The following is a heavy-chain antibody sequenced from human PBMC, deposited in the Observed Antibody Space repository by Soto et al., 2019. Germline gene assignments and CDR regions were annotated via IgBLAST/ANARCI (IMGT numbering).Heavy chain of an antibody. CDR1: GFTFSDHY. J-gene: IGHJ5*01. D-gene: IGHD3-22*01. Sequence: GGYLRLSCAASGFTFSDHYMSWIRQAPGKGLEWVSYISSSGSYTNYADSVKGRFTTSRDNAKNSLSLQMNSLRAEDTAVYYCARVDVTYCFDRSAYSPDSWGQGTLVTVSS. CDR2: ISSSGSYT. CDR3: ARVDVTYCFDRSAYSPDS. V-gene: IGHV3-11*06.